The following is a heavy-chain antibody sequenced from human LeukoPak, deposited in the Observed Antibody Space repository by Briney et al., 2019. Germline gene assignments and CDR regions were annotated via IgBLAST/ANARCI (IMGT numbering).Heavy chain of an antibody. J-gene: IGHJ4*02. D-gene: IGHD4-17*01. CDR2: ISSSSSYI. V-gene: IGHV3-21*01. CDR1: GFTFSSYA. Sequence: GGSLRLSCAASGFTFSSYAMSWVRQAPGKGLEWVSSISSSSSYIYYADSVKGRFTISRDNAKNSLYLQMNSLRAEDTAVYYCAAYGDPRGWVDYWGQGTLVTVSS. CDR3: AAYGDPRGWVDY.